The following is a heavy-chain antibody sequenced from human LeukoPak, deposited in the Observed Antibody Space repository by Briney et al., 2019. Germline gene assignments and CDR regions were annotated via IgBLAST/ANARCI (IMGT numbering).Heavy chain of an antibody. CDR2: IIPIFGTA. V-gene: IGHV1-69*01. J-gene: IGHJ6*04. CDR3: ARDFGGFRQRGRYYGSGSYYYGMDV. Sequence: GSSVKVSCKASGGTFSSYAISWVRQAPGQGLEWMGGIIPIFGTANYAQKFQGRVTITADESTSTAYMELSSLRSEDTAVYYCARDFGGFRQRGRYYGSGSYYYGMDVWGKGTTVTVSS. CDR1: GGTFSSYA. D-gene: IGHD3-10*01.